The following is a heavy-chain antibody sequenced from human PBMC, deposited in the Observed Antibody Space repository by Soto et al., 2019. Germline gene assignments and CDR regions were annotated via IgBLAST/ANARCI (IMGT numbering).Heavy chain of an antibody. V-gene: IGHV4-34*01. CDR2: INHSGST. Sequence: SETLSLACAGYGGSFRGYYWRWIRQPPGKGLEWIGEINHSGSTNYNPSLKSRVTISVDTSKNQFSLKLSSVTAADTAVYYCESTYYDFWSGYYTYYYYYGMDVWGQGTTVTVSS. D-gene: IGHD3-3*01. J-gene: IGHJ6*02. CDR3: ESTYYDFWSGYYTYYYYYGMDV. CDR1: GGSFRGYY.